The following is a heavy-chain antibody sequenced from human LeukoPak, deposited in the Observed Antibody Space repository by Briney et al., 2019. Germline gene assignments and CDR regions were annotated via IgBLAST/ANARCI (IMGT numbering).Heavy chain of an antibody. J-gene: IGHJ5*01. CDR1: GFVFSASC. CDR3: VRGGTYWTVS. Sequence: GGSLRLPCAASGFVFSASCMSWVRKAPGKGLEWVATIKPDGSEKYHVDSVSGRFTISRDNTNDSLFLQMNSLRVDDTAVYYCVRGGTYWTVSWGQGTLVNVS. CDR2: IKPDGSEK. V-gene: IGHV3-7*01.